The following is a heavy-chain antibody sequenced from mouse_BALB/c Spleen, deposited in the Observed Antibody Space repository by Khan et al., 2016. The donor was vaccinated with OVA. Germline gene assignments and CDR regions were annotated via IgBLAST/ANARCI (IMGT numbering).Heavy chain of an antibody. CDR3: ARINA. J-gene: IGHJ2*01. Sequence: EVQLQQSGAELVKPGASVKLSCTASGFNFKDTYMHWVKQRPEQGLEWIGRIDPANGNTKYAPKFQGKATITADTSSNTAYLQLSSLTSEDTAVDYCARINAWGQGTTLTVSS. V-gene: IGHV14-3*02. CDR1: GFNFKDTY. CDR2: IDPANGNT.